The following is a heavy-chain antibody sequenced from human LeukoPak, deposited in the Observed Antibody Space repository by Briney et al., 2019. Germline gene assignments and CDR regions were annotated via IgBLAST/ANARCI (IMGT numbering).Heavy chain of an antibody. D-gene: IGHD1-7*01. CDR3: ARGPPRPYNWNYRGNWFDP. Sequence: SETLSLTCAVYGGSFSGYYWSWIRQPPGKGLEWIGEINHSGSTNYNPPLKSRVTISVDTSKNQFSLKLSSVTAADTAVYYCARGPPRPYNWNYRGNWFDPWGQGTLVTVSS. CDR1: GGSFSGYY. J-gene: IGHJ5*02. CDR2: INHSGST. V-gene: IGHV4-34*01.